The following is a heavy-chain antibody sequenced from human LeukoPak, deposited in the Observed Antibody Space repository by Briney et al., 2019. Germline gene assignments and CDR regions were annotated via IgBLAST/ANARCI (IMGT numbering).Heavy chain of an antibody. V-gene: IGHV4-4*02. D-gene: IGHD2-15*01. CDR2: IYHSGST. Sequence: TSGTLSLTCAVSGGSISSSNWWSWVRQPPGKGLEWIGEIYHSGSTNYNPSLKSRVTISVDKSKNQFSLKLSSVTAADTALYYCARLWSTYCSGGSCPHQPNYWGQGTLVTVSS. CDR1: GGSISSSNW. J-gene: IGHJ4*02. CDR3: ARLWSTYCSGGSCPHQPNY.